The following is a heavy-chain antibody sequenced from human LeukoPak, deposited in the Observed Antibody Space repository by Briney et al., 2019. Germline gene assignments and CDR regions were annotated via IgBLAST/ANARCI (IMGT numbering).Heavy chain of an antibody. D-gene: IGHD3-22*01. CDR3: ANTYYYDGSGYYYLGWFDP. CDR2: ISYDGINK. CDR1: GFTFSSYG. V-gene: IGHV3-30*18. J-gene: IGHJ5*02. Sequence: GGSLRLSCAASGFTFSSYGMHWVRQAPGKGLEWVAVISYDGINKYYADSVKGRFTISRDNSKNTLYLQMNSLRAEDTAVYFCANTYYYDGSGYYYLGWFDPWGQGTLVTVSS.